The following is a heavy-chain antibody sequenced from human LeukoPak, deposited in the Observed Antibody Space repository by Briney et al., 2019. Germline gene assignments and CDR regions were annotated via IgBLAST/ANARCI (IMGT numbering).Heavy chain of an antibody. J-gene: IGHJ4*02. V-gene: IGHV3-23*01. CDR1: GCTFSSYA. Sequence: GGSLRLSCAASGCTFSSYAMSWVRQAPGKGLEWVSAISGSGGSTYYADSVKGRFTISRDNAKNSLYLQMNSLRVEDTALYYCARVWAWGSGNYFDNWGQGTLVTVSS. D-gene: IGHD7-27*01. CDR2: ISGSGGST. CDR3: ARVWAWGSGNYFDN.